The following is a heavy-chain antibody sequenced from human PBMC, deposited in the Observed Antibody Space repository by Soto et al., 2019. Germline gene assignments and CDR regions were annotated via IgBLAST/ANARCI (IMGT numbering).Heavy chain of an antibody. Sequence: GESLKISCKGSGYSFTSYWIGWVRQMPGKGLEWMGIIYPGDSDTRYSPSFQGQVTISADKSISTAYLQWSSLKASDTAMYYCARLDILTGYYTTPLDYWGQGTLVTVSS. CDR3: ARLDILTGYYTTPLDY. D-gene: IGHD3-9*01. J-gene: IGHJ4*02. CDR2: IYPGDSDT. CDR1: GYSFTSYW. V-gene: IGHV5-51*01.